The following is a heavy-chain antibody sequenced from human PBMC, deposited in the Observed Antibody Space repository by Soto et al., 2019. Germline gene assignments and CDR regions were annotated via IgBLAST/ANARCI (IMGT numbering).Heavy chain of an antibody. V-gene: IGHV5-10-1*01. CDR2: LNTKDSFA. CDR3: ARHKSGRGSYPFHX. J-gene: IGHJ4*02. Sequence: GESLKISCKASGFIFTSYWLSWVRQMPGKGLELMVMLNTKDSFAKYRPSFRGHVTISPDTSVTTAYLKWSSLQASDTAIYYCARHKSGRGSYPFHXWGQGTLLTVSX. CDR1: GFIFTSYW. D-gene: IGHD3-10*01.